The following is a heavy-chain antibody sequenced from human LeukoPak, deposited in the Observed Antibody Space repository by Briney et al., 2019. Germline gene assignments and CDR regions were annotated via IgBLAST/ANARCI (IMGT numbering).Heavy chain of an antibody. D-gene: IGHD6-19*01. CDR3: AKDILQWTFDS. CDR2: IGSDFNT. J-gene: IGHJ4*02. Sequence: GGSLRLSCAASGFGFSGNAMAWVRQAPGKGLEWVSAIGSDFNTHYADSVKGRFTISRDNSKNTLYLQMSSLGVADTAVYYCAKDILQWTFDSWGRGILVTFSS. V-gene: IGHV3-23*01. CDR1: GFGFSGNA.